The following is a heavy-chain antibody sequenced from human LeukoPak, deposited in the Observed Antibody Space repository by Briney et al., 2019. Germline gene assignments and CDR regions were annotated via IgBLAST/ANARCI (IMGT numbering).Heavy chain of an antibody. CDR3: ARDLYSSVGPNVFDAFDI. J-gene: IGHJ3*02. CDR1: GGSISSYY. Sequence: PPETLSVTCTDPGGSISSYYGSSIRQTPRKRLERIWQIYNSGSTNYNPSIMSRVAISVDTFKNQFSLKLSSVTAEDTAVYYCARDLYSSVGPNVFDAFDIWGQGTMVTVSS. D-gene: IGHD1-26*01. CDR2: IYNSGST. V-gene: IGHV4-59*01.